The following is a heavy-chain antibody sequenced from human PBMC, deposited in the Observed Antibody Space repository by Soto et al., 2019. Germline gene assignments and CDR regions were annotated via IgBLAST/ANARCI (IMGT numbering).Heavy chain of an antibody. CDR2: IIPIFGTA. D-gene: IGHD6-13*01. Sequence: SVNVSCKASGGTFSSYAISWVRQAPGQGLEWMGGIIPIFGTANYAQKFQGRVTITADESTSTAYMELSSLRSEDTAVYYCARSGIAAGPRWCEHWGEGKLVSVSP. CDR3: ARSGIAAGPRWCEH. V-gene: IGHV1-69*13. J-gene: IGHJ5*02. CDR1: GGTFSSYA.